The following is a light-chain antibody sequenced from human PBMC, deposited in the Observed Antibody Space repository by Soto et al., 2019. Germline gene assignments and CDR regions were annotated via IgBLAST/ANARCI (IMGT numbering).Light chain of an antibody. CDR1: QGIGST. V-gene: IGKV3-11*01. J-gene: IGKJ2*01. CDR2: DAS. Sequence: EIVLTQSPATLSVSPGERVTLSCRASQGIGSTLAWYRQQPGQAPGLLIYDASNRATGIPARFSGSGSGTDFTLTISSLEPEDFAVYYCQQRSNWPPKYTFGQGTKLEIK. CDR3: QQRSNWPPKYT.